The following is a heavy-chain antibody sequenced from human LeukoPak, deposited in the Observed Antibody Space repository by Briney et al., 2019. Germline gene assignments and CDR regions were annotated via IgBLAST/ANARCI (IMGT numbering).Heavy chain of an antibody. CDR2: ISGSGGST. CDR3: AKSTLIYTVTDF. V-gene: IGHV3-23*01. J-gene: IGHJ4*02. Sequence: GALRLSCAASGFTFSSYAMSWVRQAPGKGLEWVSAISGSGGSTYYADSVKGRFTISRDNSKNTLYLQMNSLRAEDTAVYYCAKSTLIYTVTDFWGQGTLVTVSS. CDR1: GFTFSSYA. D-gene: IGHD4-17*01.